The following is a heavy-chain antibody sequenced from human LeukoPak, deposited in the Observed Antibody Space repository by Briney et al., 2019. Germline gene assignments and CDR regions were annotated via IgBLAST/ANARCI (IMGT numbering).Heavy chain of an antibody. J-gene: IGHJ4*02. Sequence: PGGSLRLSCAASGFSFSNYCMHWVRQAPGKGLVWVTHMNSDGSATYYADSVQGRFTISRDNAKNTLYLQMNSLSAEHTAMYFCAKAPNYFDSWGQGTLVTVSS. CDR1: GFSFSNYC. CDR3: AKAPNYFDS. CDR2: MNSDGSAT. V-gene: IGHV3-74*01.